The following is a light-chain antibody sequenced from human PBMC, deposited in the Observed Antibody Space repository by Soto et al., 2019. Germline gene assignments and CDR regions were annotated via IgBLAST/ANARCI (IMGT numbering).Light chain of an antibody. V-gene: IGKV3-11*01. CDR1: QSVSSN. Sequence: EIVLTQSPATLSVSPWEIATLSCRASQSVSSNLAWYQQKPGQAPRLLIYGASTRATGIPARFSASGSGTDFTLTISSLEPEDFAVYYCQQRSNWPLTFGGGTKVDIK. CDR2: GAS. J-gene: IGKJ4*02. CDR3: QQRSNWPLT.